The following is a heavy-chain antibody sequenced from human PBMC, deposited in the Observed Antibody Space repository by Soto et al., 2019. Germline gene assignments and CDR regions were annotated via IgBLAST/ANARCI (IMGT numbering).Heavy chain of an antibody. Sequence: SETLSLTCAVYGGSFSGYYWSWIRQPPGKGLEWIGEINHSGSTNYNPSLKSRVTISVDTSKNQFSLKLSSVTAADTAVYYCARASRRYCTNGVCYRNWFDPWGQGTLVTVSS. D-gene: IGHD2-8*01. V-gene: IGHV4-34*01. J-gene: IGHJ5*02. CDR2: INHSGST. CDR1: GGSFSGYY. CDR3: ARASRRYCTNGVCYRNWFDP.